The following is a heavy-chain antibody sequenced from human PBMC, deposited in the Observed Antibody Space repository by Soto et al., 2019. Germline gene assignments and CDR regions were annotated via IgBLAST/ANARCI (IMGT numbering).Heavy chain of an antibody. D-gene: IGHD6-13*01. Sequence: QVQLVQSGAEVKKPGASVKVSCKASGFTFSAYYIYWVRQAPGQGLEWIGWINPNSGGTNNEQKFRGRVTMTRNTSTSTVYMELSALIPGDTAVYYCARSLLDEYSSSWRSAYYGMDVWGQGTTVTVSS. CDR3: ARSLLDEYSSSWRSAYYGMDV. CDR1: GFTFSAYY. V-gene: IGHV1-2*02. CDR2: INPNSGGT. J-gene: IGHJ6*02.